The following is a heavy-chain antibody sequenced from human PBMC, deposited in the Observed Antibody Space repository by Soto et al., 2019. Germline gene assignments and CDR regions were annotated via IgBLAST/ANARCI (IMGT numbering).Heavy chain of an antibody. D-gene: IGHD6-6*01. CDR3: AKDLAARPEYFQH. CDR2: ISYDGSNK. Sequence: ESGGGVVQPGRSLRLSCAASGFTFSSYGMHWVRQAPGKGLEWVAVISYDGSNKYYADSVKGRFTISRDNSKNTLYLQMNSLRAEDTAVYYCAKDLAARPEYFQHWGQGTLVTVSS. V-gene: IGHV3-30*18. CDR1: GFTFSSYG. J-gene: IGHJ1*01.